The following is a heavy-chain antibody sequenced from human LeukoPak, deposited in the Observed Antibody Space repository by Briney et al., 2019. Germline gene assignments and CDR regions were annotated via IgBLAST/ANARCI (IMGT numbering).Heavy chain of an antibody. CDR1: GGSFSGYY. D-gene: IGHD5-18*01. CDR2: INHSGST. V-gene: IGHV4-34*01. Sequence: SETLSLTCAVYGGSFSGYYWSWIRQPPGKGLEWIGEINHSGSTNYNPSLKSRVTISVDTSKNQFSLKLSSMTAADTAVYYCARGNQPDLTGDSVDTAMALDYWGQGTLVTVSS. CDR3: ARGNQPDLTGDSVDTAMALDY. J-gene: IGHJ4*02.